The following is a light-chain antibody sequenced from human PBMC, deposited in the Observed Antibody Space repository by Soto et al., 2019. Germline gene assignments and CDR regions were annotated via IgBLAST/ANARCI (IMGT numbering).Light chain of an antibody. J-gene: IGKJ5*01. V-gene: IGKV3-20*01. Sequence: EIVMAQSPVALSVSPGERATLSRRASQSVSSNLAWYQQKPGQAPRLLIYGAFTRATGIPDRLSGSGSGTDFTLTISRLEPEDFAVYYCQQYGSSPITFGQGTRLEIK. CDR2: GAF. CDR1: QSVSSN. CDR3: QQYGSSPIT.